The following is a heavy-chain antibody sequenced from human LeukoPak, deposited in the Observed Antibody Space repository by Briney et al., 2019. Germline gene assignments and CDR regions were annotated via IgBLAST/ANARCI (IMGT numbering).Heavy chain of an antibody. Sequence: GGSLRLSCSASGFTFSSYAMSWVRQAPGKGLEWVSAISGSGGSTYYVDSVKGRFTISRDNSKNTLYLQMNSLRAEDTAVYYCAKDLRGYSGYDLKDYWGQGTLVTVSS. CDR2: ISGSGGST. CDR3: AKDLRGYSGYDLKDY. D-gene: IGHD5-12*01. J-gene: IGHJ4*02. CDR1: GFTFSSYA. V-gene: IGHV3-23*01.